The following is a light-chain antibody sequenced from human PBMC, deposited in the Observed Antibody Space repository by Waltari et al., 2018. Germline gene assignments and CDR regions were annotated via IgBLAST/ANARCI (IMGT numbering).Light chain of an antibody. J-gene: IGLJ2*01. CDR1: SSNIGAGYD. CDR3: QSYDSSLSIVV. CDR2: GNS. V-gene: IGLV1-40*01. Sequence: QSVLTQPPSVSGAPGQRVTISCTGSSSNIGAGYDVHWYQQLPGTAPKFLIYGNSNRPSGVPDRCSGSKSGTSASLAITGLQAEDEADYYCQSYDSSLSIVVFGGGTKLTVL.